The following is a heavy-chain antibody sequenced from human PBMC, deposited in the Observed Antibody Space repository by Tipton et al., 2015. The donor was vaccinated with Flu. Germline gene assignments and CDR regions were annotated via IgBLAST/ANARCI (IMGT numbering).Heavy chain of an antibody. J-gene: IGHJ4*02. D-gene: IGHD1-26*01. CDR3: ARDLTVGATLDY. CDR1: GFTFSSYY. V-gene: IGHV3-7*01. CDR2: INEDGSEK. Sequence: SLRLSCAASGFTFSSYYMSWVRQAPGKGLEWVANINEDGSEKYYMDSVKGRFTVSRDNAKNSLYLQLTSQRAEDTAVYYCARDLTVGATLDYWGQGTLVNFSS.